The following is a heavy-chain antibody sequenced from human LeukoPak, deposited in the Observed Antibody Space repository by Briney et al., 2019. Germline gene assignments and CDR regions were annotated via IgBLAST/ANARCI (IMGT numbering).Heavy chain of an antibody. Sequence: GGSLRLSCAASGFTFSDYYMSWIRQAPGKGLEWVSYITGSGSTIYYADSVKGRFTISRDNAKNSLYLQMNSLRAEDTALYYCARGDYYDSSGYYYVGPGDYWGQGTLVTVSS. CDR3: ARGDYYDSSGYYYVGPGDY. V-gene: IGHV3-11*01. J-gene: IGHJ4*02. D-gene: IGHD3-22*01. CDR1: GFTFSDYY. CDR2: ITGSGSTI.